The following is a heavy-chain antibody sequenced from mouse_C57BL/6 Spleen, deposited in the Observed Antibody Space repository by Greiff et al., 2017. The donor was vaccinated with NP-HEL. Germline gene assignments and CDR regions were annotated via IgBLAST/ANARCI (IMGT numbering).Heavy chain of an antibody. CDR2: ISSGSSTI. CDR3: ARKSITTVVAPDYFDY. V-gene: IGHV5-17*01. D-gene: IGHD1-1*01. J-gene: IGHJ2*01. Sequence: EVQLVESGGGLVKPGGSLTLSCAASGFTFSDYGMHWVRQAPETGLEWVAYISSGSSTIYYADKVKGRFTISRDNTKNNLYLQMTRLRSEDTAMYYGARKSITTVVAPDYFDYWGQGTTLTVSS. CDR1: GFTFSDYG.